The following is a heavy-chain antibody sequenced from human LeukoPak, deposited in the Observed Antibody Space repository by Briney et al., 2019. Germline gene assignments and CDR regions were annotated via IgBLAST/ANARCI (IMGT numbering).Heavy chain of an antibody. CDR1: GFTFDDYG. CDR2: INWNGGST. J-gene: IGHJ6*03. CDR3: ARDPRGYCSGGSCYSSVYYYYYMDV. V-gene: IGHV3-20*04. D-gene: IGHD2-15*01. Sequence: PGGSLRLSCAASGFTFDDYGMSWVRQAPGKGLEWVSGINWNGGSTRYADSVKGRFTISRDNAKNSLYLQMNSLRAEDTAVYYCARDPRGYCSGGSCYSSVYYYYYMDVWGKGTTVTVSS.